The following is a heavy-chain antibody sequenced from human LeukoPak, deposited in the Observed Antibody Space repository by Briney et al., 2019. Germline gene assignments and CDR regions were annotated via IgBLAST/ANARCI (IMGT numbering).Heavy chain of an antibody. J-gene: IGHJ4*02. V-gene: IGHV3-7*01. Sequence: SGGSLRLSCAASGFKFRDFWMTWVRQTPGKGLEWVANIKEDGSEEYHVDSVKGRFTISRDNTKSSLFLQMNSLRGDDTAVYYCVRDSRPGGAMGLYHNFDFWGQGTLVTVSS. CDR3: VRDSRPGGAMGLYHNFDF. CDR1: GFKFRDFW. D-gene: IGHD3-16*01. CDR2: IKEDGSEE.